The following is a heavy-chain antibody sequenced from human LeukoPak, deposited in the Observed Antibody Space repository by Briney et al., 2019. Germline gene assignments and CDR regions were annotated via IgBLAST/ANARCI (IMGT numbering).Heavy chain of an antibody. CDR3: ARHRRIFNMVRGVYWFDP. J-gene: IGHJ5*02. CDR1: GGSFSGYY. D-gene: IGHD3-10*01. Sequence: PSETLSLTCAVYGGSFSGYYWSWIRQPPGKGLEWIGEINHSGSTNYNPSLKSRVTISVDTSKNQFSLKLSSVTAADTAVYYCARHRRIFNMVRGVYWFDPWGQGTLVTVSS. CDR2: INHSGST. V-gene: IGHV4-34*01.